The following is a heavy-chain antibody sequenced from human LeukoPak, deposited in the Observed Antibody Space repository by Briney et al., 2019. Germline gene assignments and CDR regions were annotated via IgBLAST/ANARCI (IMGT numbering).Heavy chain of an antibody. V-gene: IGHV1-2*02. D-gene: IGHD6-13*01. J-gene: IGHJ4*02. CDR1: GYTFTDYY. CDR2: INPNSGGT. Sequence: ASVKVSCKPSGYTFTDYYMHWVRQAPGQGLEWMGWINPNSGGTNYAQKFQGRVTMTRDTSISTAYMELSRLRSDDTAVYYCARGLRRAAAFNFGYWGQGTLVTVSS. CDR3: ARGLRRAAAFNFGY.